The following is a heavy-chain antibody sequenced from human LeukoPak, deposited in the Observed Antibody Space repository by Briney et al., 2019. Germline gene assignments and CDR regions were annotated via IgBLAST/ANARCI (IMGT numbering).Heavy chain of an antibody. CDR3: ARDVSFGGVIVYFDY. J-gene: IGHJ4*02. D-gene: IGHD3-16*02. CDR1: GFTFSSYW. CDR2: IKQDGSEK. V-gene: IGHV3-7*01. Sequence: PGGSLRLSCAASGFTFSSYWMSWVRQAPGKGLEWVANIKQDGSEKYYVDSVKGRFTISRDNAKNSLYLQMNSLRAEDTAVYSCARDVSFGGVIVYFDYWGQGTLVTVSS.